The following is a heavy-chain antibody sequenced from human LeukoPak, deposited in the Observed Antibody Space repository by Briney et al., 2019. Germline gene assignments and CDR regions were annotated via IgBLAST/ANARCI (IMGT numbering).Heavy chain of an antibody. CDR2: INHSGST. CDR3: ARGNRGSGCSSTSCSPDFDY. CDR1: GGSFSGYY. D-gene: IGHD2-2*01. J-gene: IGHJ4*02. Sequence: SETLSLTCAVYGGSFSGYYWSWIRQPPGKGLEWIGEINHSGSTNYNPSLKSRVTISVDTSKNQLSLKLSSVTAADTAVYYCARGNRGSGCSSTSCSPDFDYWGQGTLVTVSS. V-gene: IGHV4-34*01.